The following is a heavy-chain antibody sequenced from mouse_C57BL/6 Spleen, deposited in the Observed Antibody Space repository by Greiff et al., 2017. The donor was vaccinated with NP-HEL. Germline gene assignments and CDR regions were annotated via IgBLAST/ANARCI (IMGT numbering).Heavy chain of an antibody. J-gene: IGHJ3*01. CDR1: GFNIKDYY. Sequence: EVQLQQSGAELVKPGASVKLSCTASGFNIKDYYMHWVKQRTEQGLEWIGRIDPEDGVTKYAPKFQGKATITADTSSNTAYLQLRSLTSEETAVYYCARISSFAYWGQGSLVTVSA. CDR2: IDPEDGVT. V-gene: IGHV14-2*01. CDR3: ARISSFAY. D-gene: IGHD1-3*01.